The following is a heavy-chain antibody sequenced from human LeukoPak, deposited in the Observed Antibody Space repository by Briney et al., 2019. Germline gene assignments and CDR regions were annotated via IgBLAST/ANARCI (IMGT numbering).Heavy chain of an antibody. J-gene: IGHJ4*02. D-gene: IGHD1-26*01. CDR1: GYTFTGYY. V-gene: IGHV1-2*02. CDR2: INPNSGGT. CDR3: ARGRDRGASTPFDY. Sequence: GASVKVSCKASGYTFTGYYMHWVRQAPGQGLEWMGWINPNSGGTNYAQKFQGRVTMTRDTSISTAYMELSSLRSDDTAVYYCARGRDRGASTPFDYWGQGTLVTVSS.